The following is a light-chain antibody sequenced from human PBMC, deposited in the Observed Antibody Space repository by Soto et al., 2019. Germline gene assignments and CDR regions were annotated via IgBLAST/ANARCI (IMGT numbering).Light chain of an antibody. CDR3: QQYNTYPWT. V-gene: IGKV1-5*01. Sequence: GDRVTITCRASQTINICLAWYQQKPGKAPNLLIYDASSLESGVPSRFSGSGSGTEFTLTITSLQPDDFATYYCQQYNTYPWTFGQGTKVDSK. CDR1: QTINIC. CDR2: DAS. J-gene: IGKJ1*01.